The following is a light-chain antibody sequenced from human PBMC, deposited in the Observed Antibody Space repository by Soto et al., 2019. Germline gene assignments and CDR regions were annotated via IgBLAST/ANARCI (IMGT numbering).Light chain of an antibody. V-gene: IGKV3-20*01. J-gene: IGKJ5*01. CDR1: QSVIGTF. Sequence: EVVLTQSPGTLSLSPGERATLSCRASQSVIGTFLAWYQQGPGQAPRLLIYGASIRATAIPDRFTGSGSGTDFALTISRLEPEDFAVYYCQQYGRSPITFGQGTRLEIK. CDR2: GAS. CDR3: QQYGRSPIT.